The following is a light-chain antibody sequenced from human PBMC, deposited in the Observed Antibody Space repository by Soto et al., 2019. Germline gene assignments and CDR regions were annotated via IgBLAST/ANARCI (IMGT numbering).Light chain of an antibody. Sequence: EIVLTQSPGTLSLSPGERATLSCRASQSVSSSYLAWYQQKPGQAPRQLIYGASSRATGIPDRFSGSGSGTDFTLTLTRLEAEDFAVYYCQHYRTSFGGGTRVEIK. J-gene: IGKJ4*01. CDR2: GAS. CDR3: QHYRTS. CDR1: QSVSSSY. V-gene: IGKV3-20*01.